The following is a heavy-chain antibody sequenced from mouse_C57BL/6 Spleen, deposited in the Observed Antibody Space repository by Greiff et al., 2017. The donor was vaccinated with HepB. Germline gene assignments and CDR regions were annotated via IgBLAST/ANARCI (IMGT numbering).Heavy chain of an antibody. CDR1: GFSLTSYA. CDR3: ARFTTVVATPSFDV. J-gene: IGHJ1*03. CDR2: IWTGGGT. V-gene: IGHV2-9-1*01. D-gene: IGHD1-1*01. Sequence: VMLVESGPGLVAPSQSLSITCTVSGFSLTSYAISWVRQPPGKGLEWLGVIWTGGGTNYNSALKSRLSISKDNSKSQVFLKMNSLQTDDTARYYCARFTTVVATPSFDVWGTGTTVTVSS.